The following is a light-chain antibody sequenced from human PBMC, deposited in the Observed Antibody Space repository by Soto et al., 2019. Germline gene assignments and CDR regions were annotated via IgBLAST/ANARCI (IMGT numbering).Light chain of an antibody. CDR1: SSDVGAYSY. Sequence: QSVLTQPPSASGSPGQSVTISCTGTSSDVGAYSYVSWYQQYPGKAPKLMIYEINKRPSGVPDRFSGSKSGNAASLTVSGLQAEDEADYYCSSFAGSNIVVFGGGTKLTVL. J-gene: IGLJ2*01. CDR2: EIN. V-gene: IGLV2-8*01. CDR3: SSFAGSNIVV.